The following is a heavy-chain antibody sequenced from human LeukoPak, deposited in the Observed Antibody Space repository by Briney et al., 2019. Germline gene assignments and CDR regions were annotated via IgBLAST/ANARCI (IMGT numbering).Heavy chain of an antibody. D-gene: IGHD2-2*01. Sequence: SETLSLACTVSGASISSSSYYWGWIRQPPGKGLEWIGSIYYSGSTYYNPSLKSRVTISVDTSKNQFSLKLSSVTAADTAVYFCARVIAVPAAPYFDYWGQGTLVTVSS. J-gene: IGHJ4*02. CDR2: IYYSGST. CDR1: GASISSSSYY. CDR3: ARVIAVPAAPYFDY. V-gene: IGHV4-39*01.